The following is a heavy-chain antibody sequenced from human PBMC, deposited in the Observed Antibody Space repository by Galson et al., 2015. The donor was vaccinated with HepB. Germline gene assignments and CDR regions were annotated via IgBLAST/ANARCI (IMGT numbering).Heavy chain of an antibody. D-gene: IGHD3-10*01. V-gene: IGHV4-59*12. CDR3: ARGYLGSGRADN. CDR2: VYHTGRT. J-gene: IGHJ4*02. Sequence: ETLSLTCTVSGGSISGYYWSWVRQPPGKGLEWIGEVYHTGRTNYKPSLKSRVTMSVDKSTNQFFLGLSSVTAADTAVYYCARGYLGSGRADNWGQGILVTVSS. CDR1: GGSISGYY.